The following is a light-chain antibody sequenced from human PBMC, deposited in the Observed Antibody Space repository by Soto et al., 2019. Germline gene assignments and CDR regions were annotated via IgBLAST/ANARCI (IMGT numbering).Light chain of an antibody. CDR2: DAS. CDR3: QQRSNWPYT. J-gene: IGKJ2*01. Sequence: EIVLTQSPATLSLSPGERATLSCRASQSVSSYLAWYQQKPGQAPRLLIYDASNRATGIPVRFSGSGSGTDFTLTISSLEPEDFAVYYCQQRSNWPYTFGQGTKVDIK. CDR1: QSVSSY. V-gene: IGKV3-11*01.